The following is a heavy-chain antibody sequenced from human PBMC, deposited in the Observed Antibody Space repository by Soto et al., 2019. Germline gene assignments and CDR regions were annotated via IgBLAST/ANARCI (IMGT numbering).Heavy chain of an antibody. D-gene: IGHD3-10*01. V-gene: IGHV1-2*04. J-gene: IGHJ6*03. CDR2: INPNSGGT. CDR3: ARGCRDELLWFGEGYYYMDV. CDR1: GYTFTGYY. Sequence: ASVKVSCKASGYTFTGYYMHWVRQAPGQRLEWMGWINPNSGGTNYAQKFQGWVTMTRDTSISTAYMELSRLRSDDTAVYYCARGCRDELLWFGEGYYYMDVWGKGTTVTVSS.